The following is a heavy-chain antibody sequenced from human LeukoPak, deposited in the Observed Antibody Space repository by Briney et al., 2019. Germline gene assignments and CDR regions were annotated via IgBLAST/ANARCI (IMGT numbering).Heavy chain of an antibody. V-gene: IGHV3-7*01. CDR3: ATDRDNSDWQKRFDP. Sequence: GGSLRLSCAASGFTFSTYWMNWYRQAPGKGLEWVGNINQDASEINYVDSVRGRFTISRDNAKNSLHLQMNSLRAEDTAVYYCATDRDNSDWQKRFDPRGQGTLVTVSS. J-gene: IGHJ5*02. CDR2: INQDASEI. D-gene: IGHD2-21*02. CDR1: GFTFSTYW.